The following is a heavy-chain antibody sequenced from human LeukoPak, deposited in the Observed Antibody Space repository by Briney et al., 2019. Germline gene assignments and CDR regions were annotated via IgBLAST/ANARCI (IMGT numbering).Heavy chain of an antibody. J-gene: IGHJ6*03. CDR2: INHSGST. D-gene: IGHD1-26*01. V-gene: IGHV4-34*01. CDR1: GGSFSGYY. CDR3: ARVVGARYYYYMDV. Sequence: SETLSLTCAVYGGSFSGYYWSWIRQPPGKGLEWIGEINHSGSTNYNPSLKSRVTISVDTSKNQFSLKLSSVTAADTAVYYCARVVGARYYYYMDVWGKGTTVTVPS.